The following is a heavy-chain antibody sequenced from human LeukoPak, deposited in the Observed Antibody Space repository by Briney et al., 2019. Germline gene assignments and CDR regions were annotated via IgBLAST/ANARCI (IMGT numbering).Heavy chain of an antibody. J-gene: IGHJ5*02. CDR1: GVTLSPYG. CDR2: ISYEGGTQ. Sequence: RPGMSLRLSCAASGVTLSPYGMHWVRQAPGKGLEWVAVISYEGGTQHYADSVKGRFTISRDNPRNTLYLQMNILRTEDTAVYYCAKEGTPQVSTWYDLWGQGTQVIVSS. V-gene: IGHV3-30*18. D-gene: IGHD3-10*01. CDR3: AKEGTPQVSTWYDL.